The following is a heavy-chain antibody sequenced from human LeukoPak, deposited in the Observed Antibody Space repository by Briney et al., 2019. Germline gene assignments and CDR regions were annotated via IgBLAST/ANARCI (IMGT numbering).Heavy chain of an antibody. CDR1: GGSFSGYY. D-gene: IGHD3-22*01. Sequence: SETLSLTCAVYGGSFSGYYWSWIRQPPGKGLEWIGYIYYSGSTNYNPSLKSRVTISVDTSKNQFSLKLSSVTAADTAVYYCARDSYYYDSSGYPYYYGMDVWGQGTTVTVSS. CDR3: ARDSYYYDSSGYPYYYGMDV. J-gene: IGHJ6*02. CDR2: IYYSGST. V-gene: IGHV4-59*01.